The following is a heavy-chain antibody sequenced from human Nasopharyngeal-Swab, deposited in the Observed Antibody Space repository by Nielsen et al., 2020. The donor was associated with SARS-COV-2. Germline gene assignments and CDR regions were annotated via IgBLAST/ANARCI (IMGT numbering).Heavy chain of an antibody. Sequence: GGSLKISCAASGFTFSSYAMHWVRQAPGKGLEWVAVISYDGSNKYCADSEKGRFTISRGNSKNTLYLQMNSLRAEDTAVYYCVKDRGSYVFDYWGQGTLVTVSS. CDR3: VKDRGSYVFDY. V-gene: IGHV3-30-3*01. J-gene: IGHJ4*02. CDR2: ISYDGSNK. CDR1: GFTFSSYA. D-gene: IGHD1-26*01.